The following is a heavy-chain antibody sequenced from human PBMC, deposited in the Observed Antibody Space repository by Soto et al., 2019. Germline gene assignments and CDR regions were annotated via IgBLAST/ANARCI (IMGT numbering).Heavy chain of an antibody. V-gene: IGHV3-23*01. D-gene: IGHD1-1*01. CDR3: ARHHDISNWFDP. Sequence: EVQLLESGGGLVQPGGSLRLSCAASGLTFSSYAMSWVRQAPGKGLEWGSGISGSGGSTYYADSVKGRFTISRDNSKNTLYLQMNSLRAEDTAVYHWARHHDISNWFDPWGQGTLVTVSS. J-gene: IGHJ5*02. CDR2: ISGSGGST. CDR1: GLTFSSYA.